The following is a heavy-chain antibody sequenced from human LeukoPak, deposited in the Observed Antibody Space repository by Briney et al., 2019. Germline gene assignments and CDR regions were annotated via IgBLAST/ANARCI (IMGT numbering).Heavy chain of an antibody. J-gene: IGHJ4*02. CDR1: GLAFSSYA. V-gene: IGHV3-23*01. Sequence: GGSLRLSCAASGLAFSSYAMNWVRQPPGKGQEWVSTISVASITFYTDSVKGRFTISRDNSRNTVYLQMTSLRADDTAVYYCADYGVSGVRNNFYWGQGTLVTVSS. CDR2: ISVASIT. CDR3: ADYGVSGVRNNFY. D-gene: IGHD3-3*01.